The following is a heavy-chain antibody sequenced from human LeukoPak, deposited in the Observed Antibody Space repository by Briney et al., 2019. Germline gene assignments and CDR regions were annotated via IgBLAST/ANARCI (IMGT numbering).Heavy chain of an antibody. CDR1: GGSISSSSYY. D-gene: IGHD3-3*01. CDR2: IYYSGST. CDR3: ARTNSDYDFWSGYSQSLGY. Sequence: PSETLSLTCTVSGGSISSSSYYWGWIRQPPGKGLEWIGSIYYSGSTYYNPSLKSRVIISVDTSKNQFSLKLSSVTAADTAVYYCARTNSDYDFWSGYSQSLGYWGQGTLVTVSS. J-gene: IGHJ4*02. V-gene: IGHV4-39*01.